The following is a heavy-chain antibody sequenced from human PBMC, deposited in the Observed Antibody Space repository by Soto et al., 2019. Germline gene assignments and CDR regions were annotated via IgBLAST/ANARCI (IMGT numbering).Heavy chain of an antibody. V-gene: IGHV5-10-1*01. CDR1: GYSFTAYW. CDR2: IDPSDSYV. D-gene: IGHD2-2*01. J-gene: IGHJ4*02. Sequence: GESLKISCQASGYSFTAYWITWVRQMPGKGLEWMATIDPSDSYVDYSPSFRGHVTFSVDRSITTVYLQWNSLKASDSAMYFCTRRASSSFYQFDFWGQGALVTVSS. CDR3: TRRASSSFYQFDF.